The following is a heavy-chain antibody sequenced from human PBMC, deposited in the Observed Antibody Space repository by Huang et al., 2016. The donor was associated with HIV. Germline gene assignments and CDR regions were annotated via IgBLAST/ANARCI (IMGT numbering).Heavy chain of an antibody. CDR2: ITSDGSST. Sequence: EVQLVESGGGLVQPGGSLRLSCADSGFTFSSYWMHWVSQAPGKGLGWVSRITSDGSSTSYADSVKGRFTISRDNAKNTLYLQMNSLRAEDTAVYYCARDADYYGSGSYHPSGWFDPWGQGTLVTVSS. J-gene: IGHJ5*02. D-gene: IGHD3-10*01. CDR1: GFTFSSYW. CDR3: ARDADYYGSGSYHPSGWFDP. V-gene: IGHV3-74*01.